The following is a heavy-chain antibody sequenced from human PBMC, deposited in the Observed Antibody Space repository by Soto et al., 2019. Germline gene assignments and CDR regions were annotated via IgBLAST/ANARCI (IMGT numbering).Heavy chain of an antibody. CDR1: GYIFTSYG. CDR2: INTGNGNT. Sequence: GASVKVSCKASGYIFTSYGMHWVRQAPGQRLEWMGWINTGNGNTKYSQKFQGRVTITRDTSASTAYMELSSLRSEDTAVYYCARDYYDILTLGLYFDYWGQGTLVTVSS. CDR3: ARDYYDILTLGLYFDY. J-gene: IGHJ4*02. V-gene: IGHV1-3*04. D-gene: IGHD3-9*01.